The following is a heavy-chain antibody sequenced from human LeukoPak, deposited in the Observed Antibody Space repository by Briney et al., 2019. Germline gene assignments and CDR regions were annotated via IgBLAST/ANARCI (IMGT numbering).Heavy chain of an antibody. CDR1: GFTFSSYA. Sequence: PGGSLRLSCAASGFTFSSYAMSWVRRAPGKGLEWVSSISGSGGSTYYADSVKGRFTISRDNSKNTLYLQMNSLRAEDTAVYYCAKDRVAGSYSYYFDYWGQGTLVTVSS. CDR2: ISGSGGST. D-gene: IGHD6-19*01. CDR3: AKDRVAGSYSYYFDY. J-gene: IGHJ4*02. V-gene: IGHV3-23*01.